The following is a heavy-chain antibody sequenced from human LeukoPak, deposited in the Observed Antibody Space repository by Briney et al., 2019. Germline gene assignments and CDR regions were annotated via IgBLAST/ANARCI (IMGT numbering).Heavy chain of an antibody. CDR1: GFTFSSYG. CDR2: IWYDGSNK. V-gene: IGHV3-33*01. J-gene: IGHJ6*02. D-gene: IGHD4-17*01. Sequence: QPGRSLRLSCSASGFTFSSYGMHWVRQAPGKGLEWVAVIWYDGSNKYYADSVKGRFTISRDNSKNTLYLQMNSLRAEDTAVYYCAGGYGEYYYGMDVWGQGTTVTVSS. CDR3: AGGYGEYYYGMDV.